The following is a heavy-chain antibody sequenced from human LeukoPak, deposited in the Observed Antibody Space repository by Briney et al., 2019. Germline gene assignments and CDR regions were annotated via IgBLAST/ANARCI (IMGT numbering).Heavy chain of an antibody. Sequence: PGRSLRLSCAGSGFTFRSYAMHWVSQAPGKGLEWVAVISYDGSNKDYADSVKGRFTISRDNSKNTLFLQMNSLRAEDTAVYYCAREIFNGFDIWGQGTMVTVSS. V-gene: IGHV3-30-3*01. CDR3: AREIFNGFDI. CDR1: GFTFRSYA. J-gene: IGHJ3*02. CDR2: ISYDGSNK.